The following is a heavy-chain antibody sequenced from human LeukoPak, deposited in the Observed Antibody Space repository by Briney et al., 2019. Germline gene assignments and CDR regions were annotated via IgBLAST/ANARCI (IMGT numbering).Heavy chain of an antibody. Sequence: PSETLSLTCAVSGCSISSGYYWGWIRQPPGKGLEWIGSIYHSGSTYYNPSLKSRVTISVDTSKNQFSLKLSSVTAADTAVYYCAREWPKNWFDPWGQGTLVTVSS. V-gene: IGHV4-38-2*02. CDR2: IYHSGST. CDR1: GCSISSGYY. CDR3: AREWPKNWFDP. J-gene: IGHJ5*02. D-gene: IGHD5-12*01.